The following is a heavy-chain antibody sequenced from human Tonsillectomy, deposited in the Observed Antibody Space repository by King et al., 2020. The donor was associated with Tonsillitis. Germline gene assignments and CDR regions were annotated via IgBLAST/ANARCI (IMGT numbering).Heavy chain of an antibody. CDR1: GFTFSSYG. CDR2: IRYDGSNK. D-gene: IGHD3-10*01. CDR3: AKGVVRGVITNFDY. Sequence: VQLVESGGGVVQPGGSLRLSCAASGFTFSSYGMHWVRQAPGKGLEWVAFIRYDGSNKYYADSVKGRFTISRDNSKNTPYLQMNSLRAEDTAVYYCAKGVVRGVITNFDYWGQGTLVTVSS. J-gene: IGHJ4*02. V-gene: IGHV3-30*02.